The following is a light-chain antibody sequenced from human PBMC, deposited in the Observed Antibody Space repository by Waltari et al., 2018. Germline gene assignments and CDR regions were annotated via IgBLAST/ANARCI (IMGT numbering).Light chain of an antibody. J-gene: IGKJ2*01. V-gene: IGKV3-11*01. CDR3: QQRSSWTPHT. Sequence: EIVLTQSPATLSLSPGETATLSCRASQSVGTYLAWYQQKPGQAPRLLIYDASNRATGIPDRFRGSWSGTDFTLTISSLEPEDFALYYCQQRSSWTPHTFGQGARLEIK. CDR2: DAS. CDR1: QSVGTY.